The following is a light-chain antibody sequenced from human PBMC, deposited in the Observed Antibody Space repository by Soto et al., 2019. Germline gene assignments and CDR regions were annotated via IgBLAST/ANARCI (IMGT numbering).Light chain of an antibody. CDR1: SSDVGGYNY. V-gene: IGLV2-14*01. CDR2: DVS. Sequence: QSVLTQPASVSGSPGQSITISCTGTSSDVGGYNYVSWYQQHQGKAPKLMIYDVSNRPSGVSNRFSGSKSGNTDSLTISGLQAEDEADSYCSSYRSSSTLDYVFGTGTKLTVL. CDR3: SSYRSSSTLDYV. J-gene: IGLJ1*01.